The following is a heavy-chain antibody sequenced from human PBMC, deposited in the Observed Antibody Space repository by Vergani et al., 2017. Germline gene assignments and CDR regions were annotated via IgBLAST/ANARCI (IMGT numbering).Heavy chain of an antibody. CDR3: ARVSYSGSYRGYYGMDV. V-gene: IGHV4-39*01. D-gene: IGHD1-26*01. Sequence: QLQLQESGPGLVKPSETLSLTCTVSGGSISSSSYYWGWIRQPPGKGLEWIGSIYYSGSTYYNPSLKSRVTISVDTSKNQFSLKLSSVTAADTAVYYCARVSYSGSYRGYYGMDVWGQGTTVTVSS. J-gene: IGHJ6*02. CDR2: IYYSGST. CDR1: GGSISSSSYY.